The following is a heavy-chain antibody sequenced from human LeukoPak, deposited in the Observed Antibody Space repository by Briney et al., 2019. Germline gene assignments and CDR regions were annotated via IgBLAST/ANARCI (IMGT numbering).Heavy chain of an antibody. J-gene: IGHJ4*02. D-gene: IGHD1-14*01. CDR3: AGGYMGLYYFDY. V-gene: IGHV3-48*01. CDR2: ISSSSSTI. Sequence: GGFLRLSCAASGFTFSSYSMNWVRQAPGKGPEWVSYISSSSSTIYYADSVKGRFTISRDNAKNSLYLQMNSLRAEDTAVYYCAGGYMGLYYFDYWGQGTLVTVSS. CDR1: GFTFSSYS.